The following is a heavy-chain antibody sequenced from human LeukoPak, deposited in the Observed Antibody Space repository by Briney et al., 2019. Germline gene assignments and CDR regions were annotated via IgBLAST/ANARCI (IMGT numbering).Heavy chain of an antibody. CDR3: ARQDPPYYYDSSGYHPLDY. J-gene: IGHJ4*02. V-gene: IGHV1-2*02. CDR2: INPNSGGT. D-gene: IGHD3-22*01. Sequence: ASVKVSCKASGYTFTGYYMHWVRQAPGQGLEWMGWINPNSGGTNYAQKFQGRVTMTRDTSISTAYMELSRLRSDGTAVYYCARQDPPYYYDSSGYHPLDYWGQGTLVTVSS. CDR1: GYTFTGYY.